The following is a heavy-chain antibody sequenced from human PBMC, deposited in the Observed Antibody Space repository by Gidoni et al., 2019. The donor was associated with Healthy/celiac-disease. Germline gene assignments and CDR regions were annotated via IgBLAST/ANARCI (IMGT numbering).Heavy chain of an antibody. Sequence: QVLLVQSGAEVKKPGASVKVSCKASGYTFTSYGIIWVRQAPGQGLEWMGCISAYNGNTNYAQKRQGRVTRTTDTSTSTADMELRRLRADDTDVYYCARGEGSLNDYGDGNWGKGTLVTVSS. CDR3: ARGEGSLNDYGDGN. CDR1: GYTFTSYG. V-gene: IGHV1-18*01. D-gene: IGHD4-17*01. J-gene: IGHJ4*02. CDR2: ISAYNGNT.